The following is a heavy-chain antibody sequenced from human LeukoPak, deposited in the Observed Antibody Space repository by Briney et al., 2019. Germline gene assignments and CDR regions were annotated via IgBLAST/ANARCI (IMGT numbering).Heavy chain of an antibody. J-gene: IGHJ4*02. CDR2: ISTYKGNT. D-gene: IGHD5-24*01. CDR1: GYTFTRNG. V-gene: IGHV1-18*01. CDR3: ARSLDASWLQCPEF. Sequence: ASVKVSCKTSGYTFTRNGITWVRQAPGQGLEWLGGISTYKGNTNYAQKLQGRVSMTTDTSTSTAYMELRSLRYDDTAVYYCARSLDASWLQCPEFWGQGTLVTVSP.